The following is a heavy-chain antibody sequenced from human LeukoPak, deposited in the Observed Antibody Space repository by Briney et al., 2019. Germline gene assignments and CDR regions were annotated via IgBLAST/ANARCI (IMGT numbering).Heavy chain of an antibody. Sequence: ASVKVSCKASGYTFTGYYMHWVRQAPGQGLEWMGWIYPNSGDTKYAQNFQGRVTMTRDTSISTAYMELSRLRSDDTAVYYCATQRGSYLWGTDFDYWGQGTLVTVSS. J-gene: IGHJ4*02. CDR1: GYTFTGYY. V-gene: IGHV1-2*02. D-gene: IGHD3-16*01. CDR2: IYPNSGDT. CDR3: ATQRGSYLWGTDFDY.